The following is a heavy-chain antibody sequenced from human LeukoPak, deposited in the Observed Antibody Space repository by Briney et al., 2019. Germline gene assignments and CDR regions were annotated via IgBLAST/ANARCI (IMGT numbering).Heavy chain of an antibody. CDR2: ISGSGGRT. Sequence: GESLRLSCSASGFPFSSYPRSWVPQAPGRGVEWVSAISGSGGRTYYADSVKGRFTISRDNAKNSLYLQMNSLRAEDTAVYYCARDGGDWQLVDLGYFDYWGQGTLVTVSS. J-gene: IGHJ4*02. CDR1: GFPFSSYP. D-gene: IGHD6-6*01. V-gene: IGHV3-23*01. CDR3: ARDGGDWQLVDLGYFDY.